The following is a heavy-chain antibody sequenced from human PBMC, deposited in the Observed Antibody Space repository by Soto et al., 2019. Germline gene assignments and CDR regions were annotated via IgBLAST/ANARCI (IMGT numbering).Heavy chain of an antibody. D-gene: IGHD6-6*01. CDR3: ARSPSIAARALISSLYYFDY. CDR2: ISYDGSNK. Sequence: GGSLRLSXAASGFTFSSYAMHWVRQAPGKGLEWVAVISYDGSNKYYADSVKGRFTISRDNSKNTLYLQMNSLRAEDTAVYYCARSPSIAARALISSLYYFDYWGQGTLVTVSS. J-gene: IGHJ4*02. V-gene: IGHV3-30-3*01. CDR1: GFTFSSYA.